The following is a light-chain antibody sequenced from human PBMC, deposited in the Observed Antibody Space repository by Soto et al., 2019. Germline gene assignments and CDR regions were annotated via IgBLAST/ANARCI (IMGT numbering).Light chain of an antibody. V-gene: IGKV1-27*01. J-gene: IGKJ1*01. CDR1: EGISSY. Sequence: IHMTLYKTSLSASVGDRVTIACRASEGISSYLNWYQLKPGRVPKLLIYAASTLQSGVPSRFSGSGSGTDFNLTISRLETEDFAVYYCQQYGSSPWTFGQGTMVDIK. CDR2: AAS. CDR3: QQYGSSPWT.